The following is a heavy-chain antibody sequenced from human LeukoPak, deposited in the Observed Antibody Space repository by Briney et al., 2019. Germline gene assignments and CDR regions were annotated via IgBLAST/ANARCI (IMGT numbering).Heavy chain of an antibody. J-gene: IGHJ3*02. CDR3: ARARSSYGYGDAFDI. V-gene: IGHV3-30*04. Sequence: GGSLRLSCAASGFTFSTYAMHWVRQAPGKGLEGVAVISYDGSSKYYADSVKGRFTISRDNSKNTLYLQMNSLRAEDTAVYYCARARSSYGYGDAFDIWGQGTMVTVSS. D-gene: IGHD5-18*01. CDR1: GFTFSTYA. CDR2: ISYDGSSK.